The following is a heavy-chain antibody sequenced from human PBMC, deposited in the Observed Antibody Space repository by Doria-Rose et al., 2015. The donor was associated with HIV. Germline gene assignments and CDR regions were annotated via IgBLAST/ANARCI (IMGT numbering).Heavy chain of an antibody. CDR2: IFSDDER. D-gene: IGHD6-13*01. J-gene: IGHJ4*02. CDR1: GVSLSSPGMG. V-gene: IGHV2-26*01. Sequence: QVQLVQSGPVLVKPTETLTLTCTVSGVSLSSPGMGVSWIRQPPGKALEWLANIFSDDERSCKTSLKSRLTISRCTSNSQVLLTMTDMDPVDSATYYCARIKSSRWYHKYYFDFWGQGALVIVSA. CDR3: ARIKSSRWYHKYYFDF.